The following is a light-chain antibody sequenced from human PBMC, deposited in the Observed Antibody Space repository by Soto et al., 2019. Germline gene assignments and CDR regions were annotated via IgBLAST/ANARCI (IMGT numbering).Light chain of an antibody. Sequence: QAVVTQEPSLTVSPGGTVTLTCASNTGAVTSGLYTYWFQQKPGQVPRARIYDTTDKRPWTPARFTGSIIGARAALTLSGALPEDEADYYCLLSHSGTRVFGNGTKLTVL. V-gene: IGLV7-46*01. CDR1: TGAVTSGLY. CDR2: DTT. CDR3: LLSHSGTRV. J-gene: IGLJ1*01.